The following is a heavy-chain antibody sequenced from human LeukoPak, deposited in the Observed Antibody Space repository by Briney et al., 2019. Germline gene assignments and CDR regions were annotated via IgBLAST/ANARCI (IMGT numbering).Heavy chain of an antibody. CDR2: ISDDGGDT. D-gene: IGHD1-1*01. J-gene: IGHJ4*02. V-gene: IGHV3-23*01. CDR1: GFTFSNYA. Sequence: GGSLRLSCAASGFTFSNYAMSWVRQAPGKGLEWVSAISDDGGDTKYAESVKGRFTISRDNSRNRLYLQMNSLRVKDTAIYYCGRDWKLDYWGQGILVTVSS. CDR3: GRDWKLDY.